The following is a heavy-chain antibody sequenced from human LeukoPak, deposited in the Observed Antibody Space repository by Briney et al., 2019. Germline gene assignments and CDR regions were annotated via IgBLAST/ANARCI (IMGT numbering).Heavy chain of an antibody. J-gene: IGHJ4*02. CDR2: IYHSGST. D-gene: IGHD3-16*01. Sequence: PSETLSLTCAVSGGSISSSNWWSWVRQPPGKGLEWIGEIYHSGSTNYNPSLKSRVTISVDKSKNQFSLKLTSVTAADTAVYYCARGGSRLTTAGDLDYWGQGALVTVSS. V-gene: IGHV4-4*02. CDR1: GGSISSSNW. CDR3: ARGGSRLTTAGDLDY.